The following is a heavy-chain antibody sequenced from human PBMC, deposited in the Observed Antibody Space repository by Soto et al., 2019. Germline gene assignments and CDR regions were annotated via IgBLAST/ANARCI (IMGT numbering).Heavy chain of an antibody. CDR1: GYTFTSYD. D-gene: IGHD2-2*01. CDR3: ARGIPAAIPFDY. J-gene: IGHJ4*02. V-gene: IGHV1-8*01. CDR2: MNPNSGNT. Sequence: QVQLVQSGAEVKKPGASVKVSCKASGYTFTSYDINWVRQATGQGLEWMGWMNPNSGNTGYAQKYQGKVTMTRNTPISTAYTELSSLRSEDTAVYYCARGIPAAIPFDYWGQGTLVTVSS.